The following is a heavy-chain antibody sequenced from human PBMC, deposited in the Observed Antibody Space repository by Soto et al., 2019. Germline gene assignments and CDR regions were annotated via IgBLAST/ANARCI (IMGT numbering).Heavy chain of an antibody. CDR3: ARDKRTRGYSYGYYYYYGMDV. D-gene: IGHD5-18*01. CDR2: ISYDGSNK. V-gene: IGHV3-30-3*01. J-gene: IGHJ6*02. CDR1: GFTFSSYA. Sequence: LRLSCAASGFTFSSYAMHWVRQAPGKGLEWVAVISYDGSNKYYADSVKGRFTISRDNSKNTLYLQMNSLRAEDTAVYYCARDKRTRGYSYGYYYYYGMDVWGQGTTVTVSS.